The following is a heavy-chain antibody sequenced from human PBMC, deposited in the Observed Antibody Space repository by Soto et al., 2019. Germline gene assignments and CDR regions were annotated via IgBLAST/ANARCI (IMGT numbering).Heavy chain of an antibody. CDR2: IVVGSGNT. V-gene: IGHV1-58*01. J-gene: IGHJ4*02. CDR1: GFTFTSSA. CDR3: AATMPYYYDSSGYYYKAEPRFDY. Sequence: ASVKVSCKASGFTFTSSAVQWVRQARGQRLEWIGWIVVGSGNTNYAQKFQERVTITRDMSTSTAYMELSSLRSEDTAVYYCAATMPYYYDSSGYYYKAEPRFDYWGQGTLVTVSS. D-gene: IGHD3-22*01.